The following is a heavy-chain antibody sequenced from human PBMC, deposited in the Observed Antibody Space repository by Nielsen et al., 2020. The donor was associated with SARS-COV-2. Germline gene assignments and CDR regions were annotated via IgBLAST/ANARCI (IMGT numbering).Heavy chain of an antibody. J-gene: IGHJ4*02. Sequence: WVRQAPGQRLEWMGWINAGNGNTKYSQKFQGRVTITRDTSASTAYMELSSLRSEDTAVYYCARATHKRYFDCLLPREHYYFDYWGQGTLVTVSS. CDR2: INAGNGNT. D-gene: IGHD3-9*01. CDR3: ARATHKRYFDCLLPREHYYFDY. V-gene: IGHV1-3*01.